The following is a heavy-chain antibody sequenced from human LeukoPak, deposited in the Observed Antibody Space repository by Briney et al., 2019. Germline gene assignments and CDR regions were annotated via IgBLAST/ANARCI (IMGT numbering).Heavy chain of an antibody. Sequence: GGSLRLSCAASGFTFSSYGMHWVRQAPGKGLEWVTYIRYDGSNKYYADSVKGRFTISRDNSKNTLYLQMNSLRPEDTAVYYCARGGKIALAGTRSPQYFQHWGQGTLVTVSS. V-gene: IGHV3-30*02. J-gene: IGHJ1*01. CDR2: IRYDGSNK. CDR1: GFTFSSYG. D-gene: IGHD6-19*01. CDR3: ARGGKIALAGTRSPQYFQH.